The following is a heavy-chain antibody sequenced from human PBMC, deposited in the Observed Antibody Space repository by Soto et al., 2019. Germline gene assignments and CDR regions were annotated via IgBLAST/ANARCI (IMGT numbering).Heavy chain of an antibody. Sequence: QVQLVESGGGLAKPGGSLRLSCAASGFTFSDYYMSWIRQAPGKGLEWVSYISSSSSYTNYADSVKGRFTISRDNAKNSLYLQMNSLRAEDTAVYYCARVGFLEGPKEVDFWGQGTLVTVSS. CDR2: ISSSSSYT. CDR3: ARVGFLEGPKEVDF. V-gene: IGHV3-11*06. D-gene: IGHD3-3*01. CDR1: GFTFSDYY. J-gene: IGHJ4*02.